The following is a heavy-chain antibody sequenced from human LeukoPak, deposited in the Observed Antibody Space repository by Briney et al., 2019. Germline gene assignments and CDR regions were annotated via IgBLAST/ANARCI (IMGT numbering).Heavy chain of an antibody. CDR2: ISGSGDST. CDR3: AKVSWGTGYPVDY. CDR1: GFTFSSYA. D-gene: IGHD3/OR15-3a*01. V-gene: IGHV3-23*01. Sequence: GGSLRLSCAASGFTFSSYAMSWVRQAPGEGLEWVSDISGSGDSTYYANSVKGRFTISRDNSKNTLYLQMNRLRVEDTAVYFCAKVSWGTGYPVDYWGQGTLVTVSS. J-gene: IGHJ4*02.